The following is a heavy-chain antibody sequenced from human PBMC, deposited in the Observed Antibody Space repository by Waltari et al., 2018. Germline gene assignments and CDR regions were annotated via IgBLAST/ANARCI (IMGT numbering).Heavy chain of an antibody. CDR3: VRLEDCTGPGGNCYSGDSFAMDV. D-gene: IGHD2-8*02. CDR2: INHAGYT. CDR1: GGALSSYY. J-gene: IGHJ6*02. V-gene: IGHV4-34*02. Sequence: QLQLQQWGAGVLQPSETLSLTCAVYGGALSSYYWGWIRQHTGEGLEWIGEINHAGYTNYNPSLMSRVTLLVDTAKSQFSLKLNSVTAADTAVYYCVRLEDCTGPGGNCYSGDSFAMDVWGQGTTVTVSS.